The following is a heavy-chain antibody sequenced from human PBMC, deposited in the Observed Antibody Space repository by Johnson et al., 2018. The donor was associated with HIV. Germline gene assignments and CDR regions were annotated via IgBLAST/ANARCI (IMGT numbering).Heavy chain of an antibody. Sequence: VQLVESGGGLVQPGGSLRLSCAASGFTFSSNYMSWVRQAPGKGLEWVSVIYSGGSTYYADSVKGRFTISRDNSKGTLYLQMDGLRPEDTALYYCAKEGQDLRSSSSDDAFDIWGQGTMVTVSS. J-gene: IGHJ3*02. V-gene: IGHV3-66*02. CDR2: IYSGGST. CDR3: AKEGQDLRSSSSDDAFDI. CDR1: GFTFSSNY. D-gene: IGHD6-13*01.